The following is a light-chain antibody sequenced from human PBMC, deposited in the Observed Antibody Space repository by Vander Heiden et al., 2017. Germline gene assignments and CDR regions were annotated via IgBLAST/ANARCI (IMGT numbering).Light chain of an antibody. V-gene: IGKV4-1*01. Sequence: DSVMTQSPHSLAVSLGERATINCKSSQSVLSSSNNKNYLTWFQQKPGQPPKLLIYCASTRESGVPDRFSGSGSGTDFTLTISSLQAEDVAVYYCQQYYNIPRTFGQGTKVEIK. CDR1: QSVLSSSNNKNY. CDR3: QQYYNIPRT. CDR2: CAS. J-gene: IGKJ1*01.